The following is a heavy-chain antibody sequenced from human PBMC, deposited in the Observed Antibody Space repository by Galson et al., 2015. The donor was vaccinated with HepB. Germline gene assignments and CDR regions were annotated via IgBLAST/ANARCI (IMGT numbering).Heavy chain of an antibody. CDR2: ISAYNGNT. CDR3: ARENRDYYDSSGYFTGGYYYYGMDV. D-gene: IGHD3-22*01. V-gene: IGHV1-18*04. Sequence: SVKVSCKASGYTFTSYGISWVRQAPGQGLEWMGWISAYNGNTNYAQKLQGRVTMTTDTSTSTAYMELRSLRSDDTAVYYCARENRDYYDSSGYFTGGYYYYGMDVWGQGTTVTVSS. CDR1: GYTFTSYG. J-gene: IGHJ6*02.